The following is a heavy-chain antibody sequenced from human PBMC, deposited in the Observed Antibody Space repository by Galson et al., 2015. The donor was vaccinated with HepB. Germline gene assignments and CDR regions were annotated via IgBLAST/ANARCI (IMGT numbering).Heavy chain of an antibody. CDR1: GFPFSTYW. CDR2: IKSDGRGA. D-gene: IGHD3-22*01. CDR3: VRDALHDSRGNDYAMDV. Sequence: LRLSCAASGFPFSTYWMHWVRQAPGKGLVWVSRIKSDGRGADYADCVKGRFTIARDNAKTTLYLQMNSLRAEDTAVYYCVRDALHDSRGNDYAMDVWGQGTTVTVSS. V-gene: IGHV3-74*01. J-gene: IGHJ6*02.